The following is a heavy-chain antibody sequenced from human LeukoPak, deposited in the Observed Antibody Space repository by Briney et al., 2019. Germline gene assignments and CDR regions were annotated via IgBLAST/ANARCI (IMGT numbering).Heavy chain of an antibody. CDR1: GYTFTGYY. J-gene: IGHJ6*03. CDR2: INPNSGGT. CDR3: ARDLRNYYYYMDV. V-gene: IGHV1-2*02. Sequence: GSVKVSCKASGYTFTGYYMHWVRQDPGQGVEWMGWINPNSGGTNYAQKFQGRVTMTSDTSISTAYMELSRLRSDDPAVYYCARDLRNYYYYMDVWGKRTTVTISS.